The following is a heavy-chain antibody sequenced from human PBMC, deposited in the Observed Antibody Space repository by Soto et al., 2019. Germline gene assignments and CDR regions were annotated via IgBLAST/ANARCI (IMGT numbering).Heavy chain of an antibody. CDR1: GVSFSWYC. J-gene: IGHJ5*02. D-gene: IGHD3-3*01. CDR2: IDHSGYT. CDR3: ARVRDCFDP. Sequence: SETLSRTCAVYGVSFSWYCWNWIRQPPGKGLEWIGEIDHSGYTNYNPSLKSRVNISVDTSKNQFSLRLTSVNAADKAVYYCARVRDCFDPWGQGTLVTVSS. V-gene: IGHV4-34*01.